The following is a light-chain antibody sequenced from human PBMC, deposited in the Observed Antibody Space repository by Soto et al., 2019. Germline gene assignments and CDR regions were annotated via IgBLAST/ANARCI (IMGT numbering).Light chain of an antibody. J-gene: IGKJ3*01. CDR2: GAF. CDR3: QQYGDSPAT. V-gene: IGKV3-20*01. CDR1: HSVSSS. Sequence: EIVMTQSPATLSVSPVERATLFCRASHSVSSSLAWYQQKPGQAPRLLIYGAFNRATGIPDRFSGSGSGTDFTLTFSRLEPEDFAVYYCQQYGDSPATFGPGTKVDI.